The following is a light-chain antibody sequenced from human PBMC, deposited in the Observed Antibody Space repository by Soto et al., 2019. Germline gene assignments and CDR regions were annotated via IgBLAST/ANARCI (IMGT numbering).Light chain of an antibody. Sequence: EIVLTQSPGTLSLSPGESATLSCRASQTIGSSYLAWYQQRPGQAPRLLIYFGANRATGIPDRFSATGSETDFTLAISRLEPEDFAVYYCQQYRTPSQTFGQGTKVE. J-gene: IGKJ1*01. CDR2: FGA. CDR1: QTIGSSY. V-gene: IGKV3-20*01. CDR3: QQYRTPSQT.